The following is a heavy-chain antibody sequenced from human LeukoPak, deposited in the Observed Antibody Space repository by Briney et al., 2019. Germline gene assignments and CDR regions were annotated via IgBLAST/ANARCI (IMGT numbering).Heavy chain of an antibody. D-gene: IGHD3-9*01. CDR2: ITGSGGNT. V-gene: IGHV3-23*01. CDR1: GLTFSKYA. Sequence: GGSLRLSCAASGLTFSKYAMSWVRQAPGKGLEWVSAITGSGGNTYYADSVKGRFTISRDNSKNTVFLQMNSLRAEDTAVYYCAKWGDYDVLTGYYVSDYWGQGTLVTVSS. J-gene: IGHJ4*02. CDR3: AKWGDYDVLTGYYVSDY.